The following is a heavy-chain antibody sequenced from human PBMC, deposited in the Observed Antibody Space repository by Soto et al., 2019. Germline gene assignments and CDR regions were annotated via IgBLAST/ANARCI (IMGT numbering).Heavy chain of an antibody. V-gene: IGHV4-4*07. CDR1: GDSISSTY. D-gene: IGHD3-3*01. CDR3: ARGYESGYTFGHDL. J-gene: IGHJ5*02. Sequence: SETLSLTCTVSGDSISSTYWSWVRQPAGRGLEWIGRIYSSGSNNHNPSLESRVTMSVDPSKNQFSLTLRSVTAADTAVYFCARGYESGYTFGHDLWGQGTLVTVSS. CDR2: IYSSGSN.